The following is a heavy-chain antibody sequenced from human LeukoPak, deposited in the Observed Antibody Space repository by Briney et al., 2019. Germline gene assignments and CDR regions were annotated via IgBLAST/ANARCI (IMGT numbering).Heavy chain of an antibody. J-gene: IGHJ1*01. V-gene: IGHV4-30-4*08. Sequence: PSQTLSLTCTVSGGSISSGDYYWSWIRQPPGKGLEWIGYIYYSGSTYYNPSLKSRVTISVDTSKNQFSLKLSSVTAADTAVYYCAGGVVQYGDEYFQHWGQGTLVTVSS. CDR3: AGGVVQYGDEYFQH. D-gene: IGHD3-16*01. CDR1: GGSISSGDYY. CDR2: IYYSGST.